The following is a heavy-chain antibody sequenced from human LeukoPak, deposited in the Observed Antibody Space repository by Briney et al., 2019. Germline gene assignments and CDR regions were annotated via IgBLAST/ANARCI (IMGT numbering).Heavy chain of an antibody. CDR1: GFTFSSYS. Sequence: GGSLRLSCAASGFTFSSYSMNWVRQAPGKGLEWVSSISSSSSYIYYADSVKGRFTISRDNAKKSPHLQMNSLRAEDTAVYYCARAKRNGFDIWGQGTIVTVSS. CDR2: ISSSSSYI. J-gene: IGHJ3*02. CDR3: ARAKRNGFDI. V-gene: IGHV3-21*01.